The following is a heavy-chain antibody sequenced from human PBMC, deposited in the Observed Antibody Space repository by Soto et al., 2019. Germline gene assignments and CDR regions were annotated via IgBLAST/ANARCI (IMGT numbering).Heavy chain of an antibody. CDR3: ARAARALPAAPSFDY. D-gene: IGHD2-2*01. CDR1: GFTFSSYA. J-gene: IGHJ4*02. Sequence: GGSLRLSCAASGFTFSSYAMHWVRQAPGKGLEWVAVISYDGSNKYYADSVKGRFTISRDNSKNTLYLQMNSLRAEDTAVYYCARAARALPAAPSFDYWGQGTLVTVSS. V-gene: IGHV3-30-3*01. CDR2: ISYDGSNK.